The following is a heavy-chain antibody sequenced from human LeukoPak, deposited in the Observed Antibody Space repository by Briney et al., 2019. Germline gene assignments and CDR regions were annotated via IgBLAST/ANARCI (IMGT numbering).Heavy chain of an antibody. J-gene: IGHJ4*02. CDR2: ISSSSSTI. Sequence: GGSLRLSCAASGFTFSSYSMNWVRQAPGKGLEWVSYISSSSSTIYYADSVKGRFTISRDNAKNSLYLQMNRLSTEETPVYYCATDSPSFDYWGQGTLVTLSS. V-gene: IGHV3-48*04. CDR1: GFTFSSYS. CDR3: ATDSPSFDY.